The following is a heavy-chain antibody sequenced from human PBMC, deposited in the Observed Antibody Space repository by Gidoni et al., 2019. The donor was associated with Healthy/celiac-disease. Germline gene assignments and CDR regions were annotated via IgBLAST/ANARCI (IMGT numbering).Heavy chain of an antibody. D-gene: IGHD4-4*01. CDR2: IYPSGST. Sequence: QLQLQESGSGLVQPSQTLSLPCAVSGGPISRGGYPWCWLRQPPGKGLEWIGYIYPSGSTYYNPSLKSRVTISVDRSKNQFSLKLSSVTAADTAVYYCARFTLQYPHDAFDIWGQGTMVTVSS. CDR1: GGPISRGGYP. CDR3: ARFTLQYPHDAFDI. J-gene: IGHJ3*02. V-gene: IGHV4-30-2*01.